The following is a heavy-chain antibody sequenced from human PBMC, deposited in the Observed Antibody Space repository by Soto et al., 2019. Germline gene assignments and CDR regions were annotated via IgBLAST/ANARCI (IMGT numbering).Heavy chain of an antibody. D-gene: IGHD3-10*01. Sequence: ASVKVSCTVSGYTLTELSMHWVRQAPGKGLEWMGGFDPEDGETIYAQKFQGRVTMTEDTSTDTAYMELSSLRSEDTAVYYCATTYGSGSYPAFDYWGQGTLVTVSS. V-gene: IGHV1-24*01. CDR2: FDPEDGET. CDR1: GYTLTELS. CDR3: ATTYGSGSYPAFDY. J-gene: IGHJ4*02.